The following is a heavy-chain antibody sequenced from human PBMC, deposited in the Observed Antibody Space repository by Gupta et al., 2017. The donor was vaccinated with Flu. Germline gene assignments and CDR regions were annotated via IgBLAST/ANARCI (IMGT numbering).Heavy chain of an antibody. CDR1: GGSISSYY. V-gene: IGHV4-4*07. CDR2: IYTSGST. Sequence: QVQLQESGPGLVKPSETLSLTCTVSGGSISSYYWSWIRQPAGKGLEWIGRIYTSGSTNYNPSLKSRVTMSVDTSKNQFSLKLSSVTAADTAVYYCARGGYSYGSYYYYYGMDVWGQGTTVTVSS. J-gene: IGHJ6*02. CDR3: ARGGYSYGSYYYYYGMDV. D-gene: IGHD5-18*01.